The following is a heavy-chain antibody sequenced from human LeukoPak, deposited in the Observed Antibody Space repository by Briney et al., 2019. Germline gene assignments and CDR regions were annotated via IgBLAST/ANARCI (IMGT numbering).Heavy chain of an antibody. CDR2: IIPIFGTA. D-gene: IGHD6-19*01. CDR1: GYTFTSYY. Sequence: ASVKVSCKASGYTFTSYYIHLVRQAPGQGLEWMGGIIPIFGTANYAQKFQGRVTITADKSTSTAYMELSSLRSEDTAVYYCARVFVSGWYRHDYWGQGTLVTVSS. V-gene: IGHV1-69*06. J-gene: IGHJ4*02. CDR3: ARVFVSGWYRHDY.